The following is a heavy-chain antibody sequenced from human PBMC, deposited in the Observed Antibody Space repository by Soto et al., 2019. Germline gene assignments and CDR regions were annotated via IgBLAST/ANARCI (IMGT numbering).Heavy chain of an antibody. V-gene: IGHV1-69*13. CDR2: IIPIFGTA. D-gene: IGHD5-12*01. Sequence: SVKVSCKASGCTFSSYAISWVRQAPGQGLEWMGGIIPIFGTANYAQKFQGRVTITADESTSTAYMELSSLRSEDTAVYYCARDRVEMAKNDYFDYWGQGTLVIVS. CDR3: ARDRVEMAKNDYFDY. CDR1: GCTFSSYA. J-gene: IGHJ4*02.